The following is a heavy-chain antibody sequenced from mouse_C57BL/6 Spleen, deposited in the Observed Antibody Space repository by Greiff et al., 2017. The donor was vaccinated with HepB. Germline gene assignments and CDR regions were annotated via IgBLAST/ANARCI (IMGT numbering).Heavy chain of an antibody. J-gene: IGHJ2*01. V-gene: IGHV1-5*01. CDR2: IYPGNSDT. Sequence: VQLQQSGTVLARPGASVKMSCKPSGYTFTSYWMHWVKQRPGQGLEWIGAIYPGNSDTSYNQKFKGKAKLTAVTSASTAYMELSSLTNEDSAVYYCTRAPDGYYYFDYWGQGTTLTVSS. CDR1: GYTFTSYW. D-gene: IGHD2-3*01. CDR3: TRAPDGYYYFDY.